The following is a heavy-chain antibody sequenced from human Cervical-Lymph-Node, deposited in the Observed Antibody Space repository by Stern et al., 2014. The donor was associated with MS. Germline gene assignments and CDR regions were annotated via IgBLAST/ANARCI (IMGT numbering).Heavy chain of an antibody. D-gene: IGHD5-18*01. CDR2: ISSSSSYI. CDR1: GFTFSSYS. Sequence: VQLVESGGGLVKPGGSLRLSCAASGFTFSSYSMNWVRQAPGKGLEWGSFISSSSSYIYYADSVKGRFTISRDNAKNSLYLQMNSLRAEDTAVYYCARGFFSYGYDFDYWGQGTLVTVSS. V-gene: IGHV3-21*01. J-gene: IGHJ4*02. CDR3: ARGFFSYGYDFDY.